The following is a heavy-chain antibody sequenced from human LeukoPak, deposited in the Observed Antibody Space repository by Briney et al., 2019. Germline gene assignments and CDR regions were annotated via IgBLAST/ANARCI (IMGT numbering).Heavy chain of an antibody. V-gene: IGHV4-31*03. Sequence: PSETLSLTCTVSGGSISSGGYYWSWIRQHPGKGLEWIGYIYYSGSTYYNPSLKSRVTISVDTSKNQFSLKLSSVTAADTAVYYCARDDNYDLYYYYGMDVWGQGTTVTVSS. D-gene: IGHD5-12*01. CDR1: GGSISSGGYY. CDR3: ARDDNYDLYYYYGMDV. J-gene: IGHJ6*02. CDR2: IYYSGST.